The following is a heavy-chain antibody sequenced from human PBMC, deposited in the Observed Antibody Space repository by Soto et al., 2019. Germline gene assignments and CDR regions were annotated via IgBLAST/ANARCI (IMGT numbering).Heavy chain of an antibody. Sequence: GSLRLSCAASGFTFSRYWMTWVRQAPGKGLEWVANIKQDGSEIYYVDSVKGRFTISRDNAENSLYLQMNSLRAEDTAVYYCARDPVCSGGSCYDYWGQGTLVTVSS. D-gene: IGHD2-15*01. CDR2: IKQDGSEI. J-gene: IGHJ4*02. V-gene: IGHV3-7*01. CDR1: GFTFSRYW. CDR3: ARDPVCSGGSCYDY.